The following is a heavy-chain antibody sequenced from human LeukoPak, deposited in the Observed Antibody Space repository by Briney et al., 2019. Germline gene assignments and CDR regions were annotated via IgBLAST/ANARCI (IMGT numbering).Heavy chain of an antibody. Sequence: RPGGSLRLSCAASGFTFSSYSMNWVRQAPGKGLEWVSSISSSSSYTYYADSVKGRFTISRDNAKNSLYLQMNSLRAEDTAVYYCARDRVWFGELLYPRAFDIWGQGTMVTVSS. J-gene: IGHJ3*02. D-gene: IGHD3-10*01. CDR2: ISSSSSYT. CDR1: GFTFSSYS. CDR3: ARDRVWFGELLYPRAFDI. V-gene: IGHV3-21*01.